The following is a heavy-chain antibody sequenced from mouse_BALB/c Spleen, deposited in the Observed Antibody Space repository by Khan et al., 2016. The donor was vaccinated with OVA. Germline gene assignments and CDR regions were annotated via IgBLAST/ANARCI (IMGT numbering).Heavy chain of an antibody. CDR3: ARGNYYGDYFDY. D-gene: IGHD1-1*01. CDR2: ISYSGFT. V-gene: IGHV3-2*02. J-gene: IGHJ2*01. Sequence: EVQLVESGPGLVKPSQSLSLSCTVTGYSITSGYAWNWIRQFPGNKLEWMGYISYSGFTSYTPSLKSRTSITRDTSKNQSFLQLTSVTTEDTATYYCARGNYYGDYFDYWGQGTTLTVSS. CDR1: GYSITSGYA.